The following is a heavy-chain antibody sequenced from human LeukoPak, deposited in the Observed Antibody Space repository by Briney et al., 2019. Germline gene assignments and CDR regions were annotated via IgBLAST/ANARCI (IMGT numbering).Heavy chain of an antibody. D-gene: IGHD6-13*01. CDR2: ISWNSDTI. CDR3: AKAVAGIASPIDC. J-gene: IGHJ4*02. Sequence: GRSLRLSCAASGFTFDVYAMHWVQQAPGKGLEWVSGISWNSDTIAYADSVKGRFTISRDNAKNSLSLQMNSLRAEDTALYYCAKAVAGIASPIDCWGQGTLVTVSS. CDR1: GFTFDVYA. V-gene: IGHV3-9*01.